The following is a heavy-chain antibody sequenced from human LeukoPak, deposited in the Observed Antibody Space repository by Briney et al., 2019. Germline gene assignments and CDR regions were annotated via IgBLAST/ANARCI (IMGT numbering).Heavy chain of an antibody. CDR1: GYTFTGYH. Sequence: GASVKVSCKTSGYTFTGYHIHWVRQAPGQGLEWMGRIIPKSGDANYAQQFQGRIIMTRDTSSSTVYMEVNRLKSDDTAVYYCARSGSGSSWFGGTLWAFDIWGQGTMVTVSS. D-gene: IGHD6-13*01. CDR2: IIPKSGDA. V-gene: IGHV1-2*06. J-gene: IGHJ3*02. CDR3: ARSGSGSSWFGGTLWAFDI.